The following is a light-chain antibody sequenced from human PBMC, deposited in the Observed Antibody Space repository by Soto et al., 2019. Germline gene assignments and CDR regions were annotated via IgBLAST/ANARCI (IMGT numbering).Light chain of an antibody. CDR2: WAS. CDR3: QQYSSASQIT. J-gene: IGKJ4*02. Sequence: DIVMTQSPDSLVVSLGERATINCRSSQNILNSPDKRNYLAWYQQKSGQPPKLLIYWASTRESGVPVRFSGSGSGTDFTLTISSLQAEDVAVYYCQQYSSASQITFGGGTKVEIK. CDR1: QNILNSPDKRNY. V-gene: IGKV4-1*01.